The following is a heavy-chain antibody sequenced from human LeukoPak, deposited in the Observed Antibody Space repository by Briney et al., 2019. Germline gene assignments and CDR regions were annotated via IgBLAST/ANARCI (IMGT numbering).Heavy chain of an antibody. D-gene: IGHD3-3*01. CDR1: GYTFTSYG. CDR2: ISAYNGNT. J-gene: IGHJ6*02. V-gene: IGHV1-18*01. Sequence: ASVNVSCKASGYTFTSYGISWVRQAPGQGLEWMGWISAYNGNTNYAQKLQGRVTMTTDTSTSTAYMELRSLRSDDTAVYYYARDSERFLEWLLFPNYYYGMDVWGQGTTVTVSS. CDR3: ARDSERFLEWLLFPNYYYGMDV.